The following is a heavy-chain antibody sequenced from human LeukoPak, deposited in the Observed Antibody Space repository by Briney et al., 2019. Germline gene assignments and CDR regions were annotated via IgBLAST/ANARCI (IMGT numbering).Heavy chain of an antibody. V-gene: IGHV1-8*01. Sequence: GASVKASCRASGYTLTCYDINWVRQATGQGLEWMGWMNPNNGNTDYAQKFQGRVTMTRNTSISTAYMELSSLRSEDTAVYYCARGLGRKFGEFPTWGQGTLVTVSS. D-gene: IGHD3-10*01. J-gene: IGHJ5*02. CDR2: MNPNNGNT. CDR3: ARGLGRKFGEFPT. CDR1: GYTLTCYD.